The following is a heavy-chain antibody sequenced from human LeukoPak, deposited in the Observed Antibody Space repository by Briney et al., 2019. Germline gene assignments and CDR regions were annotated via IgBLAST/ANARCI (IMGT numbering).Heavy chain of an antibody. J-gene: IGHJ4*02. CDR1: GGSISSETYY. D-gene: IGHD2-2*01. V-gene: IGHV4-39*01. CDR3: ARHDCSSTNCRCFDY. CDR2: IHYSGST. Sequence: SETLSLTCNVSGGSISSETYYWAWIRQPPGKGLEWIGSIHYSGSTYDNAALKSRLTISVDTSKSQFSLRLSSVTAADTAVYYCARHDCSSTNCRCFDYWGQGTLVTDSS.